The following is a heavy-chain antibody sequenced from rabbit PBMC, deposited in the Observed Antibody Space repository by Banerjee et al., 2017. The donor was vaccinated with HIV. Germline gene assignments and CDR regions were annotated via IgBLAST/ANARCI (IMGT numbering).Heavy chain of an antibody. J-gene: IGHJ4*01. CDR3: ARSSGSAGWGDGYKL. Sequence: QSLEESGGDLVKPGASLTLTCTASGFSFSSTYYMCWVRQAPGRGLEWIACIYAGSSGSTYYASWAKGRFTISKTSTTVDLKMTGLTAADTATYFCARSSGSAGWGDGYKLWGQGTLVTVS. V-gene: IGHV1S40*01. CDR1: GFSFSSTYY. D-gene: IGHD4-1*01. CDR2: IYAGSSGST.